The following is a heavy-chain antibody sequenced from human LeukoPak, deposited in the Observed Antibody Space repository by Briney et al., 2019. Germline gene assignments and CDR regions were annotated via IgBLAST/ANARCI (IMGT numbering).Heavy chain of an antibody. J-gene: IGHJ4*02. CDR1: GYTFTSYY. CDR2: INPSGGST. D-gene: IGHD4-17*01. CDR3: ARDLFDYGDPTGDY. V-gene: IGHV1-46*01. Sequence: GASVKVSCKASGYTFTSYYMHWVRQAPGQGLEWMGIINPSGGSTNYAQKFQGRVTITADESTSTAYMELSSLRSEDTAVYYCARDLFDYGDPTGDYWGQGTLVTVSS.